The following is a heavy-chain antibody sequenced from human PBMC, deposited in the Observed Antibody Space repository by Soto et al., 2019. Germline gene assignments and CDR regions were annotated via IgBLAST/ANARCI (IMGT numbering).Heavy chain of an antibody. CDR1: GYTFTSYG. V-gene: IGHV1-18*01. Sequence: ASVMVSCKASGYTFTSYGISWVRQAPGQGLEWMGWISAYNGNTNYAQKLQGRVTMTTDTSTSTAYMELRGLRSDDTAVYYCARIWFGGNWFDPWGQGTLVTVSS. CDR2: ISAYNGNT. J-gene: IGHJ5*02. D-gene: IGHD3-10*01. CDR3: ARIWFGGNWFDP.